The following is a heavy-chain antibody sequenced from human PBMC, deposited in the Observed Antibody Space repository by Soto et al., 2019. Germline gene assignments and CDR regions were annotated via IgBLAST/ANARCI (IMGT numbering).Heavy chain of an antibody. CDR2: IYHSGST. CDR3: ARGQWLAFDS. CDR1: GGSISSTNW. J-gene: IGHJ4*02. V-gene: IGHV4-4*02. D-gene: IGHD6-19*01. Sequence: QVQLQESGPGLVKPSGTLSLTCAVSGGSISSTNWWSWVRQPPGKGLEWIGEIYHSGSTNSNPSLQTRVTMSVDKSKNQFSLILNSVTAADTAVYYCARGQWLAFDSWGQGTLVTVSS.